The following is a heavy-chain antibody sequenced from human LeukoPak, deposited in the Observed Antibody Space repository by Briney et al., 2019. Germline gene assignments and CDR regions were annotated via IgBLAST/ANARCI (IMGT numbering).Heavy chain of an antibody. V-gene: IGHV3-30*18. D-gene: IGHD2-21*02. J-gene: IGHJ4*02. CDR1: GFTFSSYG. Sequence: PGGSLRLSCAASGFTFSSYGMHWVRQAPGKGLEWVAVISYDGSNKYYADSVKGRFTISRDNSKNTLYLQMNSLRAEDTAVYYCAKDAGAYCGGDCYPDYWGQGTLVTVSS. CDR2: ISYDGSNK. CDR3: AKDAGAYCGGDCYPDY.